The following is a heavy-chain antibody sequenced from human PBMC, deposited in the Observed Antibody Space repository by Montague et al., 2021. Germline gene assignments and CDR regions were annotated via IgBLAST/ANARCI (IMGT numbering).Heavy chain of an antibody. CDR3: ARDVGRYTPVGYFDS. CDR1: GASITSGGYY. V-gene: IGHV4-61*02. Sequence: TLSLTCTVSGASITSGGYYWTWIRQPAGKGLEWIGRINTSGNTDYNPSLSSRVTILVDTSRNHFSLMLNSVTAADTAVYYCARDVGRYTPVGYFDSWGQGTRVIVSS. J-gene: IGHJ4*02. D-gene: IGHD2-2*02. CDR2: INTSGNT.